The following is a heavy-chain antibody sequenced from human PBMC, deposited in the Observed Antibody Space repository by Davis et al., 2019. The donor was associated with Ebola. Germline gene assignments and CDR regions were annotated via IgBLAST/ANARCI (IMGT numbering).Heavy chain of an antibody. D-gene: IGHD1-26*01. J-gene: IGHJ4*02. CDR3: AREVGATDY. Sequence: ASVKVSCKTSGYTFTRFYVHWVRQAPGQGPEWMGMINPNDGRTIYAQKFQGRVTVTRDTSTTTVYMDLSSLRSEDTAVYYCAREVGATDYWGQGTLVTVSS. V-gene: IGHV1-46*03. CDR2: INPNDGRT. CDR1: GYTFTRFY.